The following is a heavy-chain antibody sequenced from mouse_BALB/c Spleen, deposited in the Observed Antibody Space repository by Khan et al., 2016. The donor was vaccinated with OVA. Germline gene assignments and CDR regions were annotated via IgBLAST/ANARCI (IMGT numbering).Heavy chain of an antibody. CDR2: INTYTGEP. CDR3: ARGASYWSFDV. CDR1: GYTFTNYG. J-gene: IGHJ1*01. Sequence: QIQLVQSGPELKKPGETVKISCKASGYTFTNYGMNWVKQAPGKGLKWMGWINTYTGEPTYTDDFKGRFAFSLETSASTVYLQINNLKTEDMATSFCARGASYWSFDVWGPGTTVTVSS. V-gene: IGHV9-1*02.